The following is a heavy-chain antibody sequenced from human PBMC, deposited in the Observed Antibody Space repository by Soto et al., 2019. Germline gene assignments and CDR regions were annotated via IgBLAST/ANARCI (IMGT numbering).Heavy chain of an antibody. J-gene: IGHJ6*02. CDR3: ARSGARGYYYYYGMDV. V-gene: IGHV4-59*01. CDR1: GGSISSYY. CDR2: IYYSGST. D-gene: IGHD3-10*01. Sequence: SETLSLTCTVSGGSISSYYCSWIRQPPGKGLEWIGYIYYSGSTNYNPSLKSRVTISVDTSKNQFSLKLSSVTAADTAVYYCARSGARGYYYYYGMDVWGQGTTVTVSS.